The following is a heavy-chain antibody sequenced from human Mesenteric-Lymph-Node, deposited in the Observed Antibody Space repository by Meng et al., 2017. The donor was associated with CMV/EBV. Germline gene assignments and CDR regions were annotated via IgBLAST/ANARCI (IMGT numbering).Heavy chain of an antibody. Sequence: GESLKISCAASGFTFSGSAMHWVRQASGKGLEWVGRIRSRSDGGTVDYILPLKGRLTISRDDSRNTLYLQLDNLETEDTAVYYCITTYNFYSPHRPYWGQGTLVTVSS. V-gene: IGHV3-15*01. D-gene: IGHD5-24*01. CDR1: GFTFSGSA. CDR3: ITTYNFYSPHRPY. CDR2: IRSRSDGGTV. J-gene: IGHJ4*02.